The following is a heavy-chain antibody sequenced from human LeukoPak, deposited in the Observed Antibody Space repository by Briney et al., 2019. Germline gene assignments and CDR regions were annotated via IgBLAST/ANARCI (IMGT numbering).Heavy chain of an antibody. D-gene: IGHD6-6*01. CDR3: AKAGWYSSSCYVDY. CDR2: ISGSGGST. V-gene: IGHV3-23*01. J-gene: IGHJ4*02. CDR1: GFTFSSYA. Sequence: SGGSLRLSCAASGFTFSSYAMSWVRQAPGKGLKWVSAISGSGGSTYYADSVKGRFTISRDNSKNTLYLQMNSLRAEDTAVYYCAKAGWYSSSCYVDYWGQGTLVTVSS.